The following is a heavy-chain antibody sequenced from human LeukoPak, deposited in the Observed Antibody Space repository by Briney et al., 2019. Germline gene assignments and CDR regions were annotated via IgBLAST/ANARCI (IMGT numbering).Heavy chain of an antibody. J-gene: IGHJ5*02. CDR2: INHSGST. Sequence: SETLSLTCAVYGGSFSGYYWSWIRQPPGKGLEWIGEINHSGSTNYNPSLKSRVTISVDTSKNQFSLKLSSVTAADTAVYYCAREFYGDYVLKTKTIMNWFDPWGQGTVVTVSS. D-gene: IGHD4-17*01. CDR1: GGSFSGYY. V-gene: IGHV4-34*01. CDR3: AREFYGDYVLKTKTIMNWFDP.